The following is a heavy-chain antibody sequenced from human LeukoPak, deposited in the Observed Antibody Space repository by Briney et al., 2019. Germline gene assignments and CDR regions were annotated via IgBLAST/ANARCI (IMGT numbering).Heavy chain of an antibody. CDR1: GYTFTSYV. CDR3: ARGGSGWTRGLVEY. CDR2: INTNTGNP. Sequence: ASVKVSCKASGYTFTSYVMNWVRQAPGQGLEWMGWINTNTGNPTYAQGFTGRFVFSLDTSVSTAYLQISSLKAEDTAVYYCARGGSGWTRGLVEYWGQGTLVTVSS. J-gene: IGHJ4*02. V-gene: IGHV7-4-1*02. D-gene: IGHD6-19*01.